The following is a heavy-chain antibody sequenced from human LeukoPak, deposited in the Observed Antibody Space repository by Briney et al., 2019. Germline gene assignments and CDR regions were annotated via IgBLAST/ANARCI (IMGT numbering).Heavy chain of an antibody. J-gene: IGHJ3*02. CDR3: AKDGSYCSSTSCYLNDAFDI. CDR2: ISGSGGST. Sequence: GGSLRLSCAASGFTFSSYAMSWVRQAPGKGLEWVSAISGSGGSTYYADSVKGRFTISRDNSKNTLYLQMNSLRAEDTAVYYCAKDGSYCSSTSCYLNDAFDIWGQGTMVTVSS. V-gene: IGHV3-23*01. CDR1: GFTFSSYA. D-gene: IGHD2-2*01.